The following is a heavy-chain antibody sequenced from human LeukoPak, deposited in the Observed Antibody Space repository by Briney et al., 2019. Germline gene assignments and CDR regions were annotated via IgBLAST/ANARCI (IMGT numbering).Heavy chain of an antibody. Sequence: PSETLSLTCTVSGYSISSGYYWGWIRQPPGKGLEWIGSIYHSGSTYYNPSLKSRVTISVDTSKNQFSLKLSSVTAADTAVYYCARELPQPDYYDSSGYDYWGQGTLVTVSS. V-gene: IGHV4-38-2*02. CDR1: GYSISSGYY. CDR2: IYHSGST. J-gene: IGHJ4*02. D-gene: IGHD3-22*01. CDR3: ARELPQPDYYDSSGYDY.